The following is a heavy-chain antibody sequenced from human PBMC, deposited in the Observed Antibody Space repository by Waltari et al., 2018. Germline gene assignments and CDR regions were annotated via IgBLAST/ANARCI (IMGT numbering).Heavy chain of an antibody. D-gene: IGHD6-6*01. CDR3: ARGAGWSSSFGYFDY. V-gene: IGHV4-34*01. CDR2: INHSGST. Sequence: QVQLKQWCAGRFMPADTLSLTCAVYGGSFSVYYWCWTRPPPGKGLGWIGEINHSGSTNYNPSLKSRVTISVDTSKNQFSLKLSSVTAADTAVYYCARGAGWSSSFGYFDYWGQGTLVTVSS. CDR1: GGSFSVYY. J-gene: IGHJ4*02.